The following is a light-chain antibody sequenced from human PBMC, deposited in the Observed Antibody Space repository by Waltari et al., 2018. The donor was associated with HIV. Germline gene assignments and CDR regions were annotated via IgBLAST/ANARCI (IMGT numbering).Light chain of an antibody. CDR3: CSYTGTYTLL. V-gene: IGLV2-11*01. CDR2: DVT. J-gene: IGLJ3*02. Sequence: QSALTQPRPVSGSPGQSVTISCTATSSDVGDSHSVPWYQHPPGKAPKVMIYDVTKPPSGVPDRFSGSKSGNTASLTISGLQAEDEADYYCCSYTGTYTLLFGGGTKLTVL. CDR1: SSDVGDSHS.